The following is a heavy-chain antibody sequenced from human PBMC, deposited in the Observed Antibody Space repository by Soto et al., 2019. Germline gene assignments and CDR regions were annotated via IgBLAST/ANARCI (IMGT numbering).Heavy chain of an antibody. V-gene: IGHV3-73*02. CDR3: TRRRDWTAMDPLDY. CDR2: IRSKVNTYGT. Sequence: EVQLVESGGGLVQPGGSLKLSCAASGFALSDSAMHWVRQASGKGLEWVGRIRSKVNTYGTPYAASVKGRFTISSDDAXSTTYLQMNSLKAEDTAVYYCTRRRDWTAMDPLDYWGQGTLVTVSS. J-gene: IGHJ4*02. CDR1: GFALSDSA. D-gene: IGHD5-18*01.